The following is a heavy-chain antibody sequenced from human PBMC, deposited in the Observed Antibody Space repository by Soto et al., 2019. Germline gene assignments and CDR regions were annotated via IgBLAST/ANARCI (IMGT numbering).Heavy chain of an antibody. J-gene: IGHJ4*02. CDR3: VRSGDYRSGSYWYFFDY. CDR2: IYWKGGNR. D-gene: IGHD3-10*01. CDR1: GFNVDDYG. V-gene: IGHV3-20*04. Sequence: GGSLRLSCTMSGFNVDDYGMSWVRHVPGKGLEWVSGIYWKGGNRHYADSVKGRFTITRDNAKNSLYLQLDSLRAEDTALYYCVRSGDYRSGSYWYFFDYWGQGTQVTVSS.